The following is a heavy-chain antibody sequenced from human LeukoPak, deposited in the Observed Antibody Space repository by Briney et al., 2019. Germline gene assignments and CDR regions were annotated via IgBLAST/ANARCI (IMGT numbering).Heavy chain of an antibody. CDR3: ASEGGSGGSWSDY. CDR1: ALTFSSYW. CDR2: IKLDGREK. D-gene: IGHD2-15*01. J-gene: IGHJ4*02. V-gene: IGHV3-7*05. Sequence: GRCLRPSCAPAALTFSSYWIGWVRQDPGEGRGWVANIKLDGREKYYVDSVKRRFTISRDNAKNSLYLQMNNLRAEDTAVYYCASEGGSGGSWSDYWGQGNLVTVSS.